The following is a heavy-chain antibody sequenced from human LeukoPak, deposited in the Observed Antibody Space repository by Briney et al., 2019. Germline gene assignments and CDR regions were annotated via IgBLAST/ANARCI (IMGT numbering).Heavy chain of an antibody. Sequence: GGSLRLSCAASGFTVSSNYMTWVRQAPGKGLGWVSLIYSGGKTYYADSVKGRFTISRDNSKNTLYLQMNSLRAEDTAVYYCAKRDCSSTSCYRGYYYMDVWGKGTTVTVSS. CDR1: GFTVSSNY. J-gene: IGHJ6*03. D-gene: IGHD2-2*02. CDR2: IYSGGKT. V-gene: IGHV3-53*01. CDR3: AKRDCSSTSCYRGYYYMDV.